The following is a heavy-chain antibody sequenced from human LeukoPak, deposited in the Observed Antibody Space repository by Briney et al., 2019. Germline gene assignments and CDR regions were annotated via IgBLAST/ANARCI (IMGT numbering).Heavy chain of an antibody. V-gene: IGHV3-7*03. Sequence: GSLRLSCATSGFTFSNYWMCWVRPAPGKGLEWVANIRQDGGDKYYADSVKGRFTISRDNAKNSLYLQMNSLRAEDTAVYSCARVIVTVPGQSDYFDYWGQGTLVTFSS. J-gene: IGHJ4*02. CDR1: GFTFSNYW. CDR2: IRQDGGDK. CDR3: ARVIVTVPGQSDYFDY. D-gene: IGHD2/OR15-2a*01.